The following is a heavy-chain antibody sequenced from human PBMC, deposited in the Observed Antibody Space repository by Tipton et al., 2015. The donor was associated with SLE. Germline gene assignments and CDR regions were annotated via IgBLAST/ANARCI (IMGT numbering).Heavy chain of an antibody. CDR1: GGSVSSSSYY. V-gene: IGHV3-11*04. D-gene: IGHD2-21*01. CDR2: ISSSGSTI. CDR3: ARSWVVVPNGMDV. Sequence: LSLTCTVSGGSVSSSSYYWGWIRQPPGKGLEWVSYISSSGSTIYYADSVKGRFTISRDNAKNSLYLQMNSLRAEDTAVYYCARSWVVVPNGMDVWCQGTTVTVSS. J-gene: IGHJ6*02.